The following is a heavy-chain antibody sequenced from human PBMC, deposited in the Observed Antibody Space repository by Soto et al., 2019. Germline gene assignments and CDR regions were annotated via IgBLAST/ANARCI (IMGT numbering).Heavy chain of an antibody. CDR1: GYTFTRYD. CDR2: MNPNSGNT. J-gene: IGHJ6*02. Sequence: QVQLVQSGAEVKKPGASVKVSCKASGYTFTRYDINWVRQATGQGLEWMGWMNPNSGNTGYAQTFQARVTMTRNNSISTAYMELSSLRSEDTAVYYCARDHSSGWYGTYHYYGMYVCGQVATVTVS. D-gene: IGHD6-19*01. CDR3: ARDHSSGWYGTYHYYGMYV. V-gene: IGHV1-8*01.